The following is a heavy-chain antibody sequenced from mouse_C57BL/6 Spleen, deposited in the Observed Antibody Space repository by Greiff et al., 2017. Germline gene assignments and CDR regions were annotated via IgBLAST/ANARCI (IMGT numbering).Heavy chain of an antibody. CDR3: ARHEAGTVDY. D-gene: IGHD4-1*01. Sequence: EVQVVESGGGLVKPGGSLKLSCAASGFTFSSYTMSWVRQTPEKRLEWVATISGGGGNTYYPDSVKSRFTISRDNAKNTLYLQMGSLRSEDAALYYCARHEAGTVDYWGQGTTLTVSS. CDR2: ISGGGGNT. CDR1: GFTFSSYT. V-gene: IGHV5-9*01. J-gene: IGHJ2*01.